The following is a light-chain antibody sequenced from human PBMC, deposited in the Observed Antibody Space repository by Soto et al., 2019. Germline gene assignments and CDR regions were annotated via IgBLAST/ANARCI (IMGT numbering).Light chain of an antibody. CDR3: QQYNNWPPFT. Sequence: EIVMTQSPATLSVSPGERATLSCRASQSVSSNLAWYQQKPGQAPRLLIYGASTRATGIPARFSGSGSGTEFTITISSLQSEDFAVYYCQQYNNWPPFTFGAGTKVDIK. CDR2: GAS. V-gene: IGKV3-15*01. J-gene: IGKJ3*01. CDR1: QSVSSN.